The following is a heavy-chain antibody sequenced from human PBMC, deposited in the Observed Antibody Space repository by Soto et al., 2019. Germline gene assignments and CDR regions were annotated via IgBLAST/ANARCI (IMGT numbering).Heavy chain of an antibody. CDR3: ARGLLWFGAHDAFYI. J-gene: IGHJ3*02. V-gene: IGHV1-46*01. CDR1: GYTFTSYY. CDR2: INPSGGST. Sequence: QVQLVQSGAEVKKPGASVKVSCKASGYTFTSYYMHWVRQAPGQGLEWMGIINPSGGSTSYAQKFQGRVTMTRDTATSTVYMELSSLRSEDTAVYYCARGLLWFGAHDAFYIWGQGTMVAVSS. D-gene: IGHD3-10*01.